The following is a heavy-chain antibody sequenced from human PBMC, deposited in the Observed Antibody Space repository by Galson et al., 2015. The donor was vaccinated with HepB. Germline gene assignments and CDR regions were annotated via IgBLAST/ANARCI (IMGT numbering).Heavy chain of an antibody. D-gene: IGHD3-10*01. CDR1: GFTFSNTW. Sequence: SLRLSCAASGFTFSNTWMSWVRQAPGKGLEWVGRIKSKTDGGTTDYAAPVKGRFTISRDDSKNTLYLQMNSLKTEDTAVYYCTTFLVLPDYYYMDVWGKGTTVTVSS. CDR2: IKSKTDGGTT. J-gene: IGHJ6*03. CDR3: TTFLVLPDYYYMDV. V-gene: IGHV3-15*01.